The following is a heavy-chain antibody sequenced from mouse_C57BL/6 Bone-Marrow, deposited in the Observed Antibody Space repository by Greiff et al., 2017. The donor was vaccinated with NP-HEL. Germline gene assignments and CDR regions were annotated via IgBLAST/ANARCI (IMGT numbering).Heavy chain of an antibody. CDR3: ARGGVTAGVNYFDY. D-gene: IGHD1-1*01. J-gene: IGHJ2*01. Sequence: QVQLQQSGAELARPGASVKLSCKASGYTFTSYGISWVKQRTGQGLEWIGEIYPRSGNTYYNEKFKGKATLTADKSSSTAYMELRSLTSEDSAVYVCARGGVTAGVNYFDYWGQGTTLTVSS. V-gene: IGHV1-81*01. CDR2: IYPRSGNT. CDR1: GYTFTSYG.